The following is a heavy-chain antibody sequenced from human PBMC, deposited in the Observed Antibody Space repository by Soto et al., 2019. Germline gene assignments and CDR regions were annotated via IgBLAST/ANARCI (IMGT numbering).Heavy chain of an antibody. CDR1: GGSFSGYY. CDR3: ARGRAIFGVVIGVGGYFDY. J-gene: IGHJ4*02. CDR2: INHSGST. D-gene: IGHD3-3*01. Sequence: SEPLSLTCAVYGGSFSGYYWSWIRQPPGKGLEWIGEINHSGSTNYNPSLKSRVTISVETSKNQFSLKLSSVTAADTAVYYCARGRAIFGVVIGVGGYFDYWGQGTLVTVSS. V-gene: IGHV4-34*01.